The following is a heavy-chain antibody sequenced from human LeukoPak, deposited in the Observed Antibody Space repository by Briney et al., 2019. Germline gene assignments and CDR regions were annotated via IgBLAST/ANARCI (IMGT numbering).Heavy chain of an antibody. D-gene: IGHD1-26*01. CDR3: ARDQMAATGFDY. V-gene: IGHV4-38-2*02. J-gene: IGHJ4*02. CDR2: IYHSGST. Sequence: SETLSLTCAVSGYSISSGYYWGWIRQPPGKGLEWIGSIYHSGSTYYNPSLKSRVTTSVDTSKNQFSLKLSSVTAADTAVYYCARDQMAATGFDYWGQGTLVTVSS. CDR1: GYSISSGYY.